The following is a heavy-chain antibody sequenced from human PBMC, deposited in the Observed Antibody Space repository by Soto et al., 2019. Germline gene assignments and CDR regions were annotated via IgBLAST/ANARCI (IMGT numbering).Heavy chain of an antibody. CDR2: ISYDGTAK. V-gene: IGHV3-33*03. CDR3: AKDEGRFLRNYFNYGRGG. D-gene: IGHD3-3*01. J-gene: IGHJ6*02. CDR1: GFDFSDHG. Sequence: GGSLRLSCAASGFDFSDHGMHWVRQAPGEGLEWVTVISYDGTAKYFKESVKGRFTTSRDNSKKTLYLQIDSLRVEDTAVYYCAKDEGRFLRNYFNYGRGGWGLGTTVTVSS.